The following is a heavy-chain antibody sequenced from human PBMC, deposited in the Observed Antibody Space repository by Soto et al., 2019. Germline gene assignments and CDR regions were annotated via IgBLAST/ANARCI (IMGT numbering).Heavy chain of an antibody. CDR3: ASGRSSTRTLDY. CDR1: GYTFTSYD. Sequence: ASVKVSCKASGYTFTSYDMHWVRGAPGQGLEWMGIINPSGGSTSYAQKFQGRVTMTRDTSTSTVYMELSSLRSEDTAVYYCASGRSSTRTLDYWGQGTLVTVSS. V-gene: IGHV1-46*01. D-gene: IGHD2-2*01. J-gene: IGHJ4*02. CDR2: INPSGGST.